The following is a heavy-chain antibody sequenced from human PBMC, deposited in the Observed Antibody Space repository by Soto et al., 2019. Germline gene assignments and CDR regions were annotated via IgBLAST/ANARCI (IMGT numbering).Heavy chain of an antibody. D-gene: IGHD7-27*01. V-gene: IGHV4-39*07. J-gene: IGHJ3*02. CDR1: GGSISSSSYY. CDR2: IYYSGGST. Sequence: ETLSLTCTVSGGSISSSSYYWGWIRQLPGKGLEWIGSIYYSGGSTNYNPSLKSRVTISVDTSKNQFSLQLSSVTAADTAVYYCARVWGSAFDIWGKGTMVTVSS. CDR3: ARVWGSAFDI.